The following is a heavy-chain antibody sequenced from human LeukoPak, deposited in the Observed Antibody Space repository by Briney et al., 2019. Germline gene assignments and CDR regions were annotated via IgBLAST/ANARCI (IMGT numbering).Heavy chain of an antibody. Sequence: GGSLRLSCAASGFNFSNAWMRWVRQAPAKGLEWVGRVRINTGGWTTDYAAPVKGRFTISRDDSKNTMYLQMNSLKTEDTAVYYCTTVGQSGYYDSSGYYYFDFWGQGTLVTVSS. CDR3: TTVGQSGYYDSSGYYYFDF. J-gene: IGHJ4*02. CDR1: GFNFSNAW. D-gene: IGHD3-22*01. CDR2: VRINTGGWTT. V-gene: IGHV3-15*01.